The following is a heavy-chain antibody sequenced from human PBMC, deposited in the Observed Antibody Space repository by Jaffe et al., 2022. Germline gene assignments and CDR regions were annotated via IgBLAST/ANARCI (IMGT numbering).Heavy chain of an antibody. J-gene: IGHJ5*02. D-gene: IGHD6-6*01. Sequence: QVQLVQSGAEVKKPGASVKVSCKVSGYTLTELSMHWVRQAPGKGLEWMGGFDPEDGETIYAQKFQGRVTMTEDTSTDTAYMELSSLRSEDTAVYYCATSLIAARLFSRWFDPWGQGTLVTVSS. CDR3: ATSLIAARLFSRWFDP. CDR2: FDPEDGET. V-gene: IGHV1-24*01. CDR1: GYTLTELS.